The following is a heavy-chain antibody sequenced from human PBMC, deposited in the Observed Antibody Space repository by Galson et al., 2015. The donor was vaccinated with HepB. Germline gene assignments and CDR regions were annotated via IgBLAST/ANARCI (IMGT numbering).Heavy chain of an antibody. CDR2: IVWDVDK. CDR1: GFSSRTSGLC. CDR3: ARIFRASSSWYHFDY. J-gene: IGHJ4*02. D-gene: IGHD6-13*01. V-gene: IGHV2-70*01. Sequence: PALVKPTQTLTLTCTFSGFSSRTSGLCVSWIRHPPGKALEWLALIVWDVDKYYSTSLKTRLTISKDTSKNQVVLTMTNMDPVDTATYYCARIFRASSSWYHFDYWGQGTLVTVSS.